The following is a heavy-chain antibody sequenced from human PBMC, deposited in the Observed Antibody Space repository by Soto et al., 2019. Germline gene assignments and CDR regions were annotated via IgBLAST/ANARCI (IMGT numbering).Heavy chain of an antibody. D-gene: IGHD3-16*01. CDR2: ISSSSSYI. J-gene: IGHJ4*02. Sequence: GGSLRLYCTGSGFTFSSSTMTWVRQGPGKGLEWVSSISSSSSYIYFADSLKGRFTISRDNAKNSLYLQMNGLRAEDTAVYYFSGAMGEESSVWGQGTQVAVSS. CDR1: GFTFSSST. V-gene: IGHV3-21*06. CDR3: SGAMGEESSV.